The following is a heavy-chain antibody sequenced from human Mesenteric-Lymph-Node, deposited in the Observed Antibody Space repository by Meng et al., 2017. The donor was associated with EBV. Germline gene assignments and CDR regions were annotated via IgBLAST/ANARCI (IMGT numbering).Heavy chain of an antibody. V-gene: IGHV4-34*01. CDR2: INHSGST. D-gene: IGHD1-26*01. CDR3: ARDHRGSPGLDP. CDR1: GGSFSAYY. Sequence: QVQLQQWGAGLLKPSETLSLNCAVYGGSFSAYYWTWIRQPPGKGLEWIGEINHSGSTIYNPSLKSRVTMSVDTSKSQFSLKLNSVTAADTAVYYCARDHRGSPGLDPWGQGTLVTVSS. J-gene: IGHJ5*02.